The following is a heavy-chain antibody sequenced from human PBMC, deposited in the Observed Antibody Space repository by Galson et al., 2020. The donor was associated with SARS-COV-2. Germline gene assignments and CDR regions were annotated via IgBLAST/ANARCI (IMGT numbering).Heavy chain of an antibody. CDR2: ISGTSTNI. CDR1: GFPFSSYS. J-gene: IGHJ4*02. V-gene: IGHV3-21*06. Sequence: NSGGSLRLPCAASGFPFSSYSMNWVRQAPGKGLKGASSISGTSTNIYYADSVKGRFTISRDNAKNSLYLQMNSLGTEDTAVYYCTRERGYSYGYFDYWGQGSLVTVSS. CDR3: TRERGYSYGYFDY. D-gene: IGHD5-18*01.